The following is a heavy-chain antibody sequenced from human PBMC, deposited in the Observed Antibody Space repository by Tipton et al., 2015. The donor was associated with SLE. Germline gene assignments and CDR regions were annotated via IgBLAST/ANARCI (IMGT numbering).Heavy chain of an antibody. Sequence: TLSLTCTVSGYSISSGYSWGWIRQPPGKGLEWIGSMFHSGSTYYNPSLKSRVTISVDTSKNQFSLKLSSVTAADTAVYHCASSQYCSDSSCYSFDYWGQGTLVTVSS. CDR2: MFHSGST. CDR1: GYSISSGYS. J-gene: IGHJ4*02. CDR3: ASSQYCSDSSCYSFDY. D-gene: IGHD2-2*02. V-gene: IGHV4-38-2*02.